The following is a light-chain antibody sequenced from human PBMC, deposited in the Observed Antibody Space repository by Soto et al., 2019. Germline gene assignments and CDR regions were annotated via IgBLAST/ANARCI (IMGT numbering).Light chain of an antibody. V-gene: IGKV3-20*01. J-gene: IGKJ1*01. CDR3: QQYGSSPWT. CDR1: QSLSNNY. CDR2: GAS. Sequence: EIVLTQSPGTLSSSPGERATLSCGASQSLSNNYLAWYQQKPGQAPRLLIYGASSRATGIPDRFSGSGSGTDFTLTISRLEPEDFAVYYCQQYGSSPWTFSQGTKVDIK.